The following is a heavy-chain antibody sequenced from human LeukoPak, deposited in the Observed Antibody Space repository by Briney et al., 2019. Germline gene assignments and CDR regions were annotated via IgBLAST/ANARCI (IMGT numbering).Heavy chain of an antibody. CDR1: GGPISSGGYY. D-gene: IGHD1-26*01. V-gene: IGHV4-61*08. Sequence: SETLSLTCTVSGGPISSGGYYWSWIRQPPGKGLEWIGYIYYSGSTNYNPSLKSRVTISVDTSKNQFSLKLSSVTAADTAVYYCARVGESGSYSIGGVAYYFDYWGQGTLVTVSS. CDR2: IYYSGST. J-gene: IGHJ4*02. CDR3: ARVGESGSYSIGGVAYYFDY.